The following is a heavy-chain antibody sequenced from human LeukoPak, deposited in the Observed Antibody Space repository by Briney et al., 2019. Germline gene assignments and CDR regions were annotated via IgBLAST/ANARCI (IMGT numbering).Heavy chain of an antibody. D-gene: IGHD2-15*01. CDR3: ARQTPFSLVLGLVDWFEP. V-gene: IGHV4-39*01. J-gene: IGHJ5*02. Sequence: SETLSLTCTVSGGSISSSRYYWGWIRQPPGKGLEWIRSIYYSGSTYYNPSLKSRVTISVDTSKNQIYLKLSSVTAADTAVYYCARQTPFSLVLGLVDWFEPWGQGTLVTVSS. CDR1: GGSISSSRYY. CDR2: IYYSGST.